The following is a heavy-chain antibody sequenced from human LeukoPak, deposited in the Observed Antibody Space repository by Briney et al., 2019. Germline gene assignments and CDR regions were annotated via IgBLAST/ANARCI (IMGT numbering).Heavy chain of an antibody. D-gene: IGHD3/OR15-3a*01. J-gene: IGHJ1*01. Sequence: SETLSLTCTVSGGSISSGSYYWSWIRQPAGKGLEWIGRIYTSGSTNYNPSLKSRVTISLDKSKNQFSLRLTSVTAADTAVYYCARSSIDFWTGFYAYWGQGTLVTVSS. V-gene: IGHV4-61*02. CDR2: IYTSGST. CDR1: GGSISSGSYY. CDR3: ARSSIDFWTGFYAY.